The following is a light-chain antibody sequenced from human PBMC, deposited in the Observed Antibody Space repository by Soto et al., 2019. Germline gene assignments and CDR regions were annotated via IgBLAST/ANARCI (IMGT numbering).Light chain of an antibody. CDR2: GAS. Sequence: EIVMTQSPATLSVSPGERATLSCRASESVSSNLAWYQQKPAQATRLLIYGASTRATGLPARFSGSGSGTEFTLTISILHSEDVALYYCQHYNNSLTFGGGTKVEIK. J-gene: IGKJ4*01. V-gene: IGKV3-15*01. CDR3: QHYNNSLT. CDR1: ESVSSN.